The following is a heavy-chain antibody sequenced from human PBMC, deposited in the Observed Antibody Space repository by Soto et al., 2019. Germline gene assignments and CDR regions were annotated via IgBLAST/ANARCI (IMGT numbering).Heavy chain of an antibody. V-gene: IGHV1-69*06. D-gene: IGHD3-22*01. Sequence: QVQLVQSGAEVKKPGSSVKVSYKASGGTFSSYAISWVRQAPGQGLEWMGGIIPIFGTANYAQKFQGRVTITADKSTSTAYMELSSLRSEDTAVYYCARDTPDSSGVGWFDPWGQGTLVTVSS. CDR1: GGTFSSYA. CDR2: IIPIFGTA. CDR3: ARDTPDSSGVGWFDP. J-gene: IGHJ5*02.